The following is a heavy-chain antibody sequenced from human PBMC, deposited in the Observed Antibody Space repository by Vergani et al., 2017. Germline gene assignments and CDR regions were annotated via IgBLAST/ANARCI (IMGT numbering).Heavy chain of an antibody. CDR1: GFTLSNYD. Sequence: QVQLVESGGGVVQRGGSLRLSCATSGFTLSNYDMPWIRQGPGKGLEFVAFIQFDGSNQYYADSVKGRFTLSRDFSKNTLYLQMNSLRTEDTATYYCAKHFRGWGIDYGGQGTQVIVSS. CDR3: AKHFRGWGIDY. CDR2: IQFDGSNQ. V-gene: IGHV3-30*02. D-gene: IGHD3-16*01. J-gene: IGHJ4*02.